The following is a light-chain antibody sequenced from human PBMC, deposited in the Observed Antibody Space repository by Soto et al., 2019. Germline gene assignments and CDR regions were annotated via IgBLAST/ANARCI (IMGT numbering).Light chain of an antibody. CDR1: QSVSTPY. Sequence: ENVLTQSPDTLSLSPGERATLSCRASQSVSTPYLAWYQQRPGQAPRLLIYSTSTRASGIPDRFRGSGSGTDFTLTISRLEPEEFEVYYCQQYGSSLWTFGQGTKVEIK. CDR2: STS. J-gene: IGKJ1*01. V-gene: IGKV3-20*01. CDR3: QQYGSSLWT.